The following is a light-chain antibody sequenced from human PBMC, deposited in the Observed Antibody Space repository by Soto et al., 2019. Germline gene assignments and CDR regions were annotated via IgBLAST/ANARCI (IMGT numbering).Light chain of an antibody. Sequence: QSVLTQPPSASGTPGQRVTISCSGGSSNIGSNTVAWYQHLPGTAPPRLIFTAGQRPSGVPGRFSGSKSGTSASLAISGLQSEDEADYYCSAWDNSLNGYVFGPGTKLTVL. CDR1: SSNIGSNT. CDR2: TAG. V-gene: IGLV1-44*01. CDR3: SAWDNSLNGYV. J-gene: IGLJ1*01.